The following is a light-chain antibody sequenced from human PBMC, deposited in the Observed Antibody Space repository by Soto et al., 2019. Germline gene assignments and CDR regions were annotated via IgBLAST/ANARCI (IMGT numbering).Light chain of an antibody. V-gene: IGKV3-15*01. CDR1: HSVTTN. CDR2: SAS. CDR3: QQYNNWPPLT. J-gene: IGKJ4*01. Sequence: EIVMTQSPVTLSVSPGERATLSCRASHSVTTNLAWYQQKPGQAPRLLIYSASTRATGIPDRFSASGSGTEFTLTISSLPSEDSAVYYCQQYNNWPPLTFGGGTKVEIK.